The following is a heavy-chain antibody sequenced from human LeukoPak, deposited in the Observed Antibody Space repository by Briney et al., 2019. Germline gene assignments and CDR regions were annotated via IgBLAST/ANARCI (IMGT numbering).Heavy chain of an antibody. CDR2: IYYSGST. CDR3: ARVGRIVGAHDAFDI. V-gene: IGHV4-61*01. CDR1: GGSISSGSYY. Sequence: PSETLSLTCTVSGGSISSGSYYWSWIRQPPGKGLEWIGYIYYSGSTNYDPSLKSRVTISVDTSKNQFSLKLSSVTAADTAVYYCARVGRIVGAHDAFDIWGQGTMVTVSS. D-gene: IGHD1-26*01. J-gene: IGHJ3*02.